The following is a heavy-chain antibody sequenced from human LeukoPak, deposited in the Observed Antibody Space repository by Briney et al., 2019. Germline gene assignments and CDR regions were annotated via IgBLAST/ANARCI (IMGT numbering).Heavy chain of an antibody. CDR1: GFTFSPYW. CDR3: AKGRQWLPYFDY. J-gene: IGHJ4*02. V-gene: IGHV3-74*01. Sequence: GGSLRLSCAASGFTFSPYWMHWVRQAPGKGLVWVSRINGDGSDTGYADSVKGRFTISRDNSKNTVFLQLNSLRAEDTAVYYCAKGRQWLPYFDYWGQGTLVTVSS. D-gene: IGHD6-19*01. CDR2: INGDGSDT.